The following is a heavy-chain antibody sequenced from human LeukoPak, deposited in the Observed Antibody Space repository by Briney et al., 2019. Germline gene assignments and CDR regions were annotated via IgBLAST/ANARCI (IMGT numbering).Heavy chain of an antibody. D-gene: IGHD2-2*01. CDR2: ISGGGGST. CDR1: GFTFSSHG. V-gene: IGHV3-23*01. J-gene: IGHJ6*02. CDR3: AKVMGSTSWGYGMDV. Sequence: GGSLRLSCAASGFTFSSHGMSWVRQAPGKGLEWVSGISGGGGSTYYADSVKGRFTISRDNSKNTLYLQMNSPRAEDTAVYYCAKVMGSTSWGYGMDVWGQGTTVTVSS.